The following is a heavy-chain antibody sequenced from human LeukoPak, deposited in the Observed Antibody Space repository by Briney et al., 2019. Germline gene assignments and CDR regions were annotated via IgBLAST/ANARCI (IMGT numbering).Heavy chain of an antibody. J-gene: IGHJ4*02. CDR2: ISSSSSTI. V-gene: IGHV3-48*04. CDR3: ARDIYYDSSGSLY. D-gene: IGHD3-22*01. Sequence: PGGSLRLSCAASGFTFSSYSMNWVRQAPGKGLEWVSYISSSSSTIYYADSVKGRFTISRDNAKNSLYLQMNSLRAEDTAVYYCARDIYYDSSGSLYWGQGTLVTVSS. CDR1: GFTFSSYS.